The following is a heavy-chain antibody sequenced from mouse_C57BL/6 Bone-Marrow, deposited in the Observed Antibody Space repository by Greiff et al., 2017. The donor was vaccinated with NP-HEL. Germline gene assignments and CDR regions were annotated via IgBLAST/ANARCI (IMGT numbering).Heavy chain of an antibody. D-gene: IGHD1-1*01. CDR3: ARVTYYYGSS. CDR1: GYTFPSYG. Sequence: QVKLHQSGAGLARPGASVKLSCKASGYTFPSYGISWVKQRPGQGLEWIGEIYPRSGNPYYNEKFKGKATLTADKSSSTAYMELRSLTSEDSAVYFCARVTYYYGSSWGQGTLVTVSA. V-gene: IGHV1-81*01. CDR2: IYPRSGNP. J-gene: IGHJ3*01.